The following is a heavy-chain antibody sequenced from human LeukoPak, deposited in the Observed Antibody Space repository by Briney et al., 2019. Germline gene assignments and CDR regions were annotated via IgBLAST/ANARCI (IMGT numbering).Heavy chain of an antibody. V-gene: IGHV1-46*01. CDR3: ALYSSTWY. Sequence: ASVKGSCKASGYTFTTYYIHWVRQAPGQGLEWMGIINPTGGSTTYAQKFQGRVTMTRDTSTSTVFMEVNSLRSEDTAVYYCALYSSTWYWGQGTLVTVSS. CDR2: INPTGGST. CDR1: GYTFTTYY. J-gene: IGHJ4*02. D-gene: IGHD6-13*01.